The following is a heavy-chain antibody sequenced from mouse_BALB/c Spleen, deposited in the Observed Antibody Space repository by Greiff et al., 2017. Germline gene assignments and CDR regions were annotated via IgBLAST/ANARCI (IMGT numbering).Heavy chain of an antibody. Sequence: EVQLVESGGGLVKPGGSLKLSCAASGFTFSDYYMYWVRQTPEKRLEWVATISDGGSYTYYPDSVKGRFTISRDNAKNNLYLQMSSLKSEDTAMYYCARDRGRSAWFAYWGQGTLVTVSA. CDR2: ISDGGSYT. CDR1: GFTFSDYY. CDR3: ARDRGRSAWFAY. J-gene: IGHJ3*01. D-gene: IGHD3-1*01. V-gene: IGHV5-4*02.